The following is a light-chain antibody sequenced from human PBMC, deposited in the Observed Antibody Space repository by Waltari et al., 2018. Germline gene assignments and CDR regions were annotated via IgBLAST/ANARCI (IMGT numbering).Light chain of an antibody. CDR1: QSINKW. CDR2: KAS. V-gene: IGKV1-5*03. Sequence: DVRMTQSPSTLSASVGDRVTITCRASQSINKWVAWYQQKPGKAPKLLIYKASSLESGVPSMFSGSGSGTDFTLTISSLQTDDFATYYCQHYSTYSKAFGQGTKLE. J-gene: IGKJ2*01. CDR3: QHYSTYSKA.